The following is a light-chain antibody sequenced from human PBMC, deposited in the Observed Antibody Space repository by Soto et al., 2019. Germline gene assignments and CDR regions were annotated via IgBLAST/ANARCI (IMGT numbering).Light chain of an antibody. Sequence: QSALTQPASVSGSPGQSITISCTGTSSDVGGYNYVSWYQQHPGKAPKLMIYDVSNRPSGVSNRFSGSKSGNTASLTISGLQAEDEADYHCSSYTSSSISYVFGTGTKVTVL. CDR3: SSYTSSSISYV. V-gene: IGLV2-14*01. CDR2: DVS. CDR1: SSDVGGYNY. J-gene: IGLJ1*01.